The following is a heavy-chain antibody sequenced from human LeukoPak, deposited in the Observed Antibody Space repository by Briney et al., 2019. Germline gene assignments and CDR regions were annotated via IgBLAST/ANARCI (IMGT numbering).Heavy chain of an antibody. CDR2: IRYDGSNK. D-gene: IGHD2-15*01. CDR1: GFTFSSYG. Sequence: GGSLRLSCAASGFTFSSYGMHWVRQAPGKGLEWVAFIRYDGSNKYYADSVKGRFTISRDNSKNTLYLQMNSLRAEDTAVYYCAKAPSRGSWRFDYWGQGTLVTVSS. V-gene: IGHV3-30*02. J-gene: IGHJ4*02. CDR3: AKAPSRGSWRFDY.